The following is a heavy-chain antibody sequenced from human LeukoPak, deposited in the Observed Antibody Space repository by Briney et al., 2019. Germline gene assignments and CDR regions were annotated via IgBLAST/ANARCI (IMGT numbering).Heavy chain of an antibody. J-gene: IGHJ4*02. D-gene: IGHD5-18*01. CDR2: ISGSGDT. CDR1: GFSYSSYA. Sequence: GGSLRLSSAVSGFSYSSYAMSWVRQAPGKGLEGVSTISGSGDTYYVDSVKGRFTISRDNSKNTLYLQMNSLRAEDTAVYYCAKEGGYNYGYLESWGQRTLVTVSS. CDR3: AKEGGYNYGYLES. V-gene: IGHV3-23*01.